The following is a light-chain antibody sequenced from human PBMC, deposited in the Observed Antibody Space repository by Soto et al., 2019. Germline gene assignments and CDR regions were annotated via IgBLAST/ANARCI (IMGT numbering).Light chain of an antibody. CDR1: QGISNF. CDR3: QNYYIAPKT. Sequence: DIQMTQSPSSLSASVGGRVTITCRARQGISNFLAWYHQKPGKVPEVLIYAASTLHSGVPSRFGGSGSGTEFTLTISNVQPEDIATYYYQNYYIAPKTFGQGTKVEIK. CDR2: AAS. V-gene: IGKV1-27*01. J-gene: IGKJ1*01.